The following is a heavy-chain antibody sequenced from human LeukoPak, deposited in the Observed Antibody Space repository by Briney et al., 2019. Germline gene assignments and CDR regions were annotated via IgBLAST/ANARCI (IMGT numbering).Heavy chain of an antibody. D-gene: IGHD6-19*01. V-gene: IGHV3-48*04. CDR3: ARDWQWLHPGWFDP. CDR2: ISSSSSTI. Sequence: GGSLRLSCAASGFTFSSYSMNWVRQAPGKGLEWVSYISSSSSTIYYADSVKGRFTISRDNAKNSLYLQMNSLRAEDTAVYYCARDWQWLHPGWFDPWGQGTLVTVSS. J-gene: IGHJ5*02. CDR1: GFTFSSYS.